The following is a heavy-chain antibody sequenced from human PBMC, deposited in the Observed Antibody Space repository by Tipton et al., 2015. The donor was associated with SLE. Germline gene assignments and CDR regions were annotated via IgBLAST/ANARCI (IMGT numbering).Heavy chain of an antibody. J-gene: IGHJ4*02. CDR2: VNHSRRT. Sequence: TLSLTCAIYGGSFSDYYWSWIRQPPGKGLEWIGEVNHSRRTNYNPSLKSRVTISLDSSKNQFSLNLNSVTAADTAVYYCALLGRSLDYWGQGTLVTVSS. V-gene: IGHV4-34*01. CDR1: GGSFSDYY. CDR3: ALLGRSLDY.